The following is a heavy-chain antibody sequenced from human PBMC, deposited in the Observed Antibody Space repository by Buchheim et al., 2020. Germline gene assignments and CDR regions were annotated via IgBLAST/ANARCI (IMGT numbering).Heavy chain of an antibody. D-gene: IGHD5-12*01. CDR1: GFTFSDYY. CDR3: ARDRKGRSGYDHYYYYGMDV. V-gene: IGHV3-11*06. J-gene: IGHJ6*02. Sequence: QVQLVGSGGGLVKPGGSLRLSCAASGFTFSDYYMSWIRQAPGKGLEWVSYISSSSSYTNYADSVKGRFTISRDNAKNSLYLQMNSLRAEDTAVYYCARDRKGRSGYDHYYYYGMDVWGQGTT. CDR2: ISSSSSYT.